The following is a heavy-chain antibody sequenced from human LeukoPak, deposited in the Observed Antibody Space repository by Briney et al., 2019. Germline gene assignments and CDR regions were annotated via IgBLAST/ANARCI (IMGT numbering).Heavy chain of an antibody. V-gene: IGHV5-10-1*01. CDR1: GDSFTSNW. CDR2: IDPSDSYT. D-gene: IGHD1-1*01. J-gene: IGHJ5*02. CDR3: ARQPEGTWFDP. Sequence: GGSLRISCKGSGDSFTSNWISWVRQMPGKGLEWMGRIDPSDSYTNYSPSFQGHVTISADKSISTAYLQWSSLKASDTAMYYCARQPEGTWFDPWGQGTLVTVSS.